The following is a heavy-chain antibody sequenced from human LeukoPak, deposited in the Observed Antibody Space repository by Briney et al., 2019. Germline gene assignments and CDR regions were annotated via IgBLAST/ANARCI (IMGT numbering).Heavy chain of an antibody. Sequence: GGSLRLSCEASGFTFSSYGMHWVRQAPGKGLEWVALIWYDGSKEYYGDSVKGRFTISRDISKNTLYLQMNSLRAEDTAVYYCARDITTVAGRFDPWGQGTLVTVSS. CDR2: IWYDGSKE. CDR3: ARDITTVAGRFDP. V-gene: IGHV3-33*01. CDR1: GFTFSSYG. J-gene: IGHJ5*02. D-gene: IGHD3-10*01.